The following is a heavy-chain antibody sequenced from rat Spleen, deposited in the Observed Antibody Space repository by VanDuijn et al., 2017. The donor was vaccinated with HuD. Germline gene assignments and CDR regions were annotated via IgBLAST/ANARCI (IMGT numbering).Heavy chain of an antibody. Sequence: EVQLVESGGGLVQPGRSLKLSCAASGFTFSDYNMAWVRQAPKKGLEWVATISYDGSSTYYRDSVKGRFTISRDNAKSTLYLQMDSLRSEDTATYYCARVRVDYWGQGVMVTVSS. CDR2: ISYDGSST. V-gene: IGHV5-7*01. J-gene: IGHJ2*01. D-gene: IGHD1-11*01. CDR1: GFTFSDYN. CDR3: ARVRVDY.